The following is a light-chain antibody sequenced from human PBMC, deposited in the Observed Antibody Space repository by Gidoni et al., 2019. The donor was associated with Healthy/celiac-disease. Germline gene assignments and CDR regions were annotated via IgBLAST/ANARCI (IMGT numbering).Light chain of an antibody. CDR3: QQYGSSPFT. J-gene: IGKJ3*01. CDR1: QSVSSSY. Sequence: DIVLTQSPGTLSLSQGERATLSCRASQSVSSSYLAWYQQKPGQAPRLLIYGASSGSGTDFTLTISRLEPEDFAVYYCQQYGSSPFTFGPGTKVDIK. CDR2: GAS. V-gene: IGKV3-20*01.